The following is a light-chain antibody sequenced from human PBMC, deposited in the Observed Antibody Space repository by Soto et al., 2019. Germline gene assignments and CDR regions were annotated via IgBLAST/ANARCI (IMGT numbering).Light chain of an antibody. CDR2: GAS. V-gene: IGKV3-20*01. CDR1: QSVSSGH. Sequence: DIVLTQSPGTLSLSPGERASLSCRASQSVSSGHLAWYQQKPGQAPRLLIYGASSRATGIPDRFSGSGSGTDFTLTISRLEPEDYAVYYCQQYNNWPWTFGQGTKVEIK. CDR3: QQYNNWPWT. J-gene: IGKJ1*01.